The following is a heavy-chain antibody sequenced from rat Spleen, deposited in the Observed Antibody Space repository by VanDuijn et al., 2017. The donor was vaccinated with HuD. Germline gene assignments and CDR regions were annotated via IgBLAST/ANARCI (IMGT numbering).Heavy chain of an antibody. V-gene: IGHV5-58*01. CDR3: AKDRDGGYAFAY. D-gene: IGHD1-11*01. Sequence: EVQLVETGGGLVQPGRSLKLSCVASGFTFSSYWMYWIRQAPGKRLAWISSINTDGGSTYYPDSVKGRFTISRDNAENTVYLQMNSLRSDDTATYYCAKDRDGGYAFAYWGQGTLVTVSS. CDR1: GFTFSSYW. J-gene: IGHJ3*01. CDR2: INTDGGST.